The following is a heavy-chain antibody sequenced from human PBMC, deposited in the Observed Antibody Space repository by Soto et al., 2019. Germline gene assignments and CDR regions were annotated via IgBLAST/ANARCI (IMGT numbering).Heavy chain of an antibody. J-gene: IGHJ3*02. CDR2: INPSGGST. Sequence: GASVKVSCKASGYTFTIYYMHWVRQAPGQGLEWMGIINPSGGSTSYAQKFQGRVTMTRDTSTSTVYMELSSLRSGDTAVYYCARDRGVTNAFDIWGQGTMVTVS. CDR1: GYTFTIYY. D-gene: IGHD3-10*01. CDR3: ARDRGVTNAFDI. V-gene: IGHV1-46*03.